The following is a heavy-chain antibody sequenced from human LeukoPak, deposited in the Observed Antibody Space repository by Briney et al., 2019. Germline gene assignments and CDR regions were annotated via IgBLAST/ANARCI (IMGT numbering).Heavy chain of an antibody. CDR1: GGTLSSYA. CDR3: AREALYCSSTSCYTVIEGYYFDY. CDR2: IIPIFGIA. V-gene: IGHV1-69*04. D-gene: IGHD2-2*02. J-gene: IGHJ4*02. Sequence: EASVKVSCKASGGTLSSYAISWVRQAAGQGLEWMGRIIPIFGIANYAQKFQGRVTITADKSTSTAYMELSSPRSEDTAVYYCAREALYCSSTSCYTVIEGYYFDYWGQGTLVTVSS.